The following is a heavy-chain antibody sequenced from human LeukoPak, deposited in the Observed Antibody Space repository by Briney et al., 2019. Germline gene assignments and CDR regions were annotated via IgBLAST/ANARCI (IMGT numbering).Heavy chain of an antibody. CDR3: ARGSRVVVVAATKLGLDNWFDP. CDR1: GGSFSGYY. J-gene: IGHJ5*02. Sequence: SETLSLTCAVYGGSFSGYYWSWIRQPPGKGLEWIGEINHSGSTAYNPSLKSRVTISVDTSKNQFSLKLSPVTAADTAVYYCARGSRVVVVAATKLGLDNWFDPWGQGTLVTVSS. D-gene: IGHD2-15*01. V-gene: IGHV4-34*01. CDR2: INHSGST.